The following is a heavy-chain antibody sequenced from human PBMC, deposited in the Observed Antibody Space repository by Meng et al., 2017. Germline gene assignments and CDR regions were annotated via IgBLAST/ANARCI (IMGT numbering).Heavy chain of an antibody. CDR1: GFTFSSYA. Sequence: QVELGESGGGVVQPGRPLRPSCAASGFTFSSYAMHWVRQAPGKGLEWVAVISYDGSNKYYADSVKGRFTISRDNSKNTLYLQMNSLRAEDTAVYYCASGSQWLFPYWGQGALVTVSS. CDR3: ASGSQWLFPY. D-gene: IGHD6-19*01. CDR2: ISYDGSNK. J-gene: IGHJ4*02. V-gene: IGHV3-30*01.